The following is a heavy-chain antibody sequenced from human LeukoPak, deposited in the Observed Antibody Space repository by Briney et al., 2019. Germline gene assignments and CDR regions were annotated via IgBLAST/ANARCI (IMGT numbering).Heavy chain of an antibody. Sequence: PGESLRLSCVASGFTFTDFAMSWVRQAPGKGLEWVAAISGYGYNTPYAHSLKRRFTISRDSSRNTLYLQMNSLRAEDTAIYYCAKMGPGSSYYDSSDFDYWGQGTLVTVSS. V-gene: IGHV3-23*01. CDR2: ISGYGYNT. CDR1: GFTFTDFA. CDR3: AKMGPGSSYYDSSDFDY. J-gene: IGHJ4*02. D-gene: IGHD3-22*01.